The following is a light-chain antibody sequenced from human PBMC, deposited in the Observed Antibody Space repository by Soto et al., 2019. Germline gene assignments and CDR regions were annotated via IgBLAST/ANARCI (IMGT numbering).Light chain of an antibody. J-gene: IGLJ1*01. CDR3: SSYTSSNTYV. Sequence: QSVLTQPASVSGSPGQSITISCTGTSSDVGDYNYVSWYQQYPGKAPKLMINEVNHRPSGVSDRFSGSKSGNTASLTISGLQAEDEAYYYCSSYTSSNTYVFGTGTKVTVL. CDR1: SSDVGDYNY. CDR2: EVN. V-gene: IGLV2-14*01.